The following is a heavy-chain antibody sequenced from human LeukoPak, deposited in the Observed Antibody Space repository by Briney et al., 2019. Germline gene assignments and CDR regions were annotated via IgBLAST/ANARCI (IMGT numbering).Heavy chain of an antibody. CDR3: AKIVLSSSLDY. Sequence: SVKGRFTISRDNSKNALYLQMNSLRAEDTAVYYCAKIVLSSSLDYWGQGTLVTVSS. J-gene: IGHJ4*02. D-gene: IGHD6-13*01. V-gene: IGHV3-30*02.